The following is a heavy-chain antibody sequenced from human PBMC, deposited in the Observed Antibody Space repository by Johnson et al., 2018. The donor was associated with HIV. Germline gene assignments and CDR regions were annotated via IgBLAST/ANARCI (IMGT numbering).Heavy chain of an antibody. CDR3: AKAARVAVVHDAFDI. J-gene: IGHJ3*02. D-gene: IGHD2-15*01. CDR1: GFTFSSYW. Sequence: VQLVESGGGSVQPGGSLRLSCAASGFTFSSYWMSWVRQAPGKGLEWVANIKQDGSEKYYVDSVKGRFTISRDNAKNSLYLQMNSLRAEDTALYYCAKAARVAVVHDAFDIWGQGTMVTVSS. CDR2: IKQDGSEK. V-gene: IGHV3-7*03.